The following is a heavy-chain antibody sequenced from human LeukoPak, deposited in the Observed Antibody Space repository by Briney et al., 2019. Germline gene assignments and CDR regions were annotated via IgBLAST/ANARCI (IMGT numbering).Heavy chain of an antibody. D-gene: IGHD6-19*01. CDR3: TRDGSGWSRDV. V-gene: IGHV3-21*01. Sequence: GGSLRLSWAASGFTFSVRGMTWVRQAPGMGLEWVSTIPSSGNSIYYAESGKGRFTGSRDNAKSSVHLQMNSLTADDTAVYYCTRDGSGWSRDVWGQGTTVTVSS. J-gene: IGHJ6*02. CDR2: IPSSGNSI. CDR1: GFTFSVRG.